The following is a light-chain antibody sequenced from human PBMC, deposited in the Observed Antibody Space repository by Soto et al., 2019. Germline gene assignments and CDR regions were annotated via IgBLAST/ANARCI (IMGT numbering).Light chain of an antibody. V-gene: IGKV3-11*01. Sequence: EIVLTQSPATLSLSPGERATLSCRASQSISYNLAWYQQKPGQAPRLLIYDASNRATGVPAGFSGSGSGTDFTLSISSLEPEDFAVYYCQQRGDWPLYTFGQGSRLEIK. CDR2: DAS. CDR1: QSISYN. CDR3: QQRGDWPLYT. J-gene: IGKJ2*01.